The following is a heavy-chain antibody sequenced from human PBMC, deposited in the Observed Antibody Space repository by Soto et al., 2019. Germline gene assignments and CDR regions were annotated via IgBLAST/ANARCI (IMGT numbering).Heavy chain of an antibody. CDR3: ARPPVIDIVVPPDY. Sequence: PGGSLRLSCAASGFTFSTYAMHWVRQAPGKGLEWVXVXSXXXSXKXXXDXXXXRFTISRDNSKNTLYLQMKSLRAEDTPVYYCARPPVIDIVVPPDYWGQGTLVTVSS. J-gene: IGHJ4*02. CDR2: XSXXXSXK. CDR1: GFTFSTYA. D-gene: IGHD2-15*01. V-gene: IGHV3-30*04.